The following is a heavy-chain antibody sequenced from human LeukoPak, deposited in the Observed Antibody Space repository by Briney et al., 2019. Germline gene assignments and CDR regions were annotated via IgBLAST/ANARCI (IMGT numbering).Heavy chain of an antibody. D-gene: IGHD3-9*01. CDR2: ISSTSRTT. J-gene: IGHJ4*02. CDR1: GFTFNKYN. Sequence: GGSLRLSCAASGFTFNKYNMNCVPEAPGKGLEWGSYISSTSRTTYYADSVKGRFTISRGNAKNSLYLQMNSLRAEDTAVYYCARVDIPLFDYWGQGTLVTVSS. CDR3: ARVDIPLFDY. V-gene: IGHV3-48*01.